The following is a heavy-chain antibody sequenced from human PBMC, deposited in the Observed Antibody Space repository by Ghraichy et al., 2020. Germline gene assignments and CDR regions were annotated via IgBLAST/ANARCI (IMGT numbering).Heavy chain of an antibody. D-gene: IGHD5-12*01. V-gene: IGHV3-21*01. CDR3: ARVSYSGYDSAYYYYGMDV. J-gene: IGHJ6*02. CDR2: ISSSSSYI. Sequence: LSLTCAASGFTFSSYSMNWVRQAPGKGLEWVSSISSSSSYIYYADSVKGRFTISRDNAKNSLYLQMNSLRAEDTAVYYCARVSYSGYDSAYYYYGMDVWGQGTTVTVSS. CDR1: GFTFSSYS.